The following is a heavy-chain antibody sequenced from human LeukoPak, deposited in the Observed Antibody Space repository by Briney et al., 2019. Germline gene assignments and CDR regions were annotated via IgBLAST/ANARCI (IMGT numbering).Heavy chain of an antibody. CDR2: ISNNGDRT. Sequence: GGSLRLSCSASEFTFSTYAMHWVHQAPGKGLEYVSAISNNGDRTYYPDSVKGRFTISRDNSKNTLYLQMSSLRTEDTAVYFCVKGSTVTTGNWFFDLWGRGTLVTVSS. J-gene: IGHJ2*01. V-gene: IGHV3-64D*06. CDR3: VKGSTVTTGNWFFDL. D-gene: IGHD4-17*01. CDR1: EFTFSTYA.